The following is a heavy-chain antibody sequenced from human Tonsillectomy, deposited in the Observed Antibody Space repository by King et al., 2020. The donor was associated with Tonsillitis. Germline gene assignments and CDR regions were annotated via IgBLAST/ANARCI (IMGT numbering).Heavy chain of an antibody. CDR3: VLRGGSWFDP. CDR2: ISAYNGST. D-gene: IGHD3-16*01. Sequence: QLVQSGAEVKKPGASVNVSCKASGYTFTSYAFSWVRQAPGQGLEWMGWISAYNGSTNYAQKLQGRVTMTTDTSTSTAYMELRSLKSDDTAVYYCVLRGGSWFDPWGQGTLVTVSS. CDR1: GYTFTSYA. V-gene: IGHV1-18*01. J-gene: IGHJ5*02.